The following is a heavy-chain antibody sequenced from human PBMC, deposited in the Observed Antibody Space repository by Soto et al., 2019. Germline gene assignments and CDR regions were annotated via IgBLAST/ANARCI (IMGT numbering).Heavy chain of an antibody. J-gene: IGHJ3*02. CDR1: GFTFSSYA. CDR2: ISDSGSST. Sequence: GGSLRLSCPASGFTFSSYAMSWVRQAPGKGLEWVSAISDSGSSTYYADSVKGRFTISRDNSRNTLYLQMNSLRAEDTAVYYCAKDRITIFGVVKFGNDAFDIWGQGTMVTVSS. D-gene: IGHD3-3*01. V-gene: IGHV3-23*01. CDR3: AKDRITIFGVVKFGNDAFDI.